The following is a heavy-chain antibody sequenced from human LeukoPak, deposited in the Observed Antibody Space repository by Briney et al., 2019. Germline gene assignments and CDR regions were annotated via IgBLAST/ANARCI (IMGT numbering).Heavy chain of an antibody. CDR1: DSSISSTSY. CDR2: IYHSGGT. V-gene: IGHV4-38-2*01. CDR3: ARNDSSGYFDY. J-gene: IGHJ4*02. Sequence: PSETLSLTCAVSDSSISSTSYWGWIRQPPGEGLEWIGSIYHSGGTAYNPSLKSRVTISVDTSKKQFSLKLTSVTAADTAVYYCARNDSSGYFDYWGQGTLVTVSS. D-gene: IGHD3-22*01.